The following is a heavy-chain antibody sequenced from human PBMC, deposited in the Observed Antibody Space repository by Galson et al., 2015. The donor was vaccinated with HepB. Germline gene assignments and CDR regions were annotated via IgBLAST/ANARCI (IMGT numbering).Heavy chain of an antibody. J-gene: IGHJ4*02. Sequence: SLRLSCAASGFTFSTSAMGWVRQAPGKGLEWVSSINRGGTSTYYADSVKGRFTISRDNSKNTVYLQISTLRAEDTAVYYCGKRGYDSSRYGPYDFWGQGTLVTVSS. CDR1: GFTFSTSA. CDR3: GKRGYDSSRYGPYDF. V-gene: IGHV3-23*03. D-gene: IGHD3-22*01. CDR2: INRGGTST.